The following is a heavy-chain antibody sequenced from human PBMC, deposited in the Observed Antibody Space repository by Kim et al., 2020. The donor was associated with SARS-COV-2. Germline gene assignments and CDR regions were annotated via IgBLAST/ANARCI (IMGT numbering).Heavy chain of an antibody. D-gene: IGHD3-10*01. CDR1: GASMSSGDYY. Sequence: SQTLSLTCTVSGASMSSGDYYWSWIRQPPGKGLEWIGRISNSGTTYYNPFLESRVIISLDMSKNQFSLKLSSETAADTAVYYCARVAGDSGPYPYYFD. J-gene: IGHJ4*01. CDR2: ISNSGTT. V-gene: IGHV4-30-4*01. CDR3: ARVAGDSGPYPYYFD.